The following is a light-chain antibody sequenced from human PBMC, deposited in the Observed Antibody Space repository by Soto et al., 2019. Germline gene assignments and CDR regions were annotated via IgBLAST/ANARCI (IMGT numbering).Light chain of an antibody. J-gene: IGKJ1*01. V-gene: IGKV1D-12*01. CDR2: SAS. Sequence: QVTQSPSSVSASVGDRVTITCQTSKDISTSVAWYQQKPGKAPNLLIYSASALHRGVPSRFSGSGSGADFTLTVSSLQPEDFATYYCQQADCFPWTFGQGTKVDSK. CDR1: KDISTS. CDR3: QQADCFPWT.